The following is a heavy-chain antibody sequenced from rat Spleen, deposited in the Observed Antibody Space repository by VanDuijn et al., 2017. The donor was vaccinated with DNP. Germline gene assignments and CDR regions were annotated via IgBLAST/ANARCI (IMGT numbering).Heavy chain of an antibody. CDR2: ISYNGGTP. Sequence: EVQLVESGGGLVQPGRSLRLSCAASGFTFSDHNMAWVRQAPAKGLEWVATISYNGGTPYYRDSVKGRFTISRDNAQSTLYLQMDSLRSEDTATYYCARSDSYGFPYWGQGTLVTVSS. V-gene: IGHV5-7*01. D-gene: IGHD1-2*01. J-gene: IGHJ3*01. CDR1: GFTFSDHN. CDR3: ARSDSYGFPY.